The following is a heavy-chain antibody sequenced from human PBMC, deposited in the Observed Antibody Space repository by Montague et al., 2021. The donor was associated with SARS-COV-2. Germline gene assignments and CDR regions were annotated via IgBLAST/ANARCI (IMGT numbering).Heavy chain of an antibody. J-gene: IGHJ5*02. Sequence: SLRLSCAASGFTFSSYWMSWVRQAPGKGLEWVAHIEQDGSERYYVDSVKGRFTISRDNAKNSLYLQMNSLRAEDTAVYYCARDRRFLEWLPTLGCFDPWGQGTLVTVSS. CDR1: GFTFSSYW. CDR3: ARDRRFLEWLPTLGCFDP. V-gene: IGHV3-7*01. D-gene: IGHD3-3*01. CDR2: IEQDGSER.